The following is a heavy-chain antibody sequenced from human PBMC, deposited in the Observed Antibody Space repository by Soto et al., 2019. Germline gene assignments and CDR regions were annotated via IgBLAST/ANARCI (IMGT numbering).Heavy chain of an antibody. CDR3: ARRYGVYFDY. CDR2: IYYSGST. CDR1: GGSISSYY. D-gene: IGHD4-17*01. J-gene: IGHJ4*02. Sequence: SETLSLTCTVSGGSISSYYWSWIRQPPGKGLEWIGYIYYSGSTNYNPSLKRRVTISVDTSKNQFSLKLSSVPAPDTAVYYCARRYGVYFDYWGQGTLVTVSS. V-gene: IGHV4-59*08.